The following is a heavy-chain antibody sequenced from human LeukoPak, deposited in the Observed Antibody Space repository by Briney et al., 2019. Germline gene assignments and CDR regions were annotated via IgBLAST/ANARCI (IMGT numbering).Heavy chain of an antibody. V-gene: IGHV1-46*01. D-gene: IGHD3-10*01. CDR2: INPSGGRT. CDR3: ARDLSYYGSGSYYNVDYFDY. J-gene: IGHJ4*02. CDR1: GYTFTSYY. Sequence: ASVKVSCKASGYTFTSYYMHWVRQAPGQGLEWMGIINPSGGRTSYAQKFQGRVTMTRDTSTSTVYMELSSLRSEDTAVYYCARDLSYYGSGSYYNVDYFDYWGQGTLVTVSS.